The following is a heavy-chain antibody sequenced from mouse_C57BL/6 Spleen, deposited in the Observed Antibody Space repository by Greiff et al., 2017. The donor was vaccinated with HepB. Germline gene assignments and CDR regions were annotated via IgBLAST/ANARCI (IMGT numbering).Heavy chain of an antibody. V-gene: IGHV1-53*01. CDR1: GYTFTSYW. Sequence: QVQLQQPGTELVKPGASVKLSCKASGYTFTSYWMHWVKQRPGQGLEWIGNINPSNGGTNYNEKFKSKATLTVDKSSSTAYMQLSSLTSEDSAVYYCATTMITTGHYYAMDYWGQGTSVTVSS. D-gene: IGHD2-4*01. CDR3: ATTMITTGHYYAMDY. CDR2: INPSNGGT. J-gene: IGHJ4*01.